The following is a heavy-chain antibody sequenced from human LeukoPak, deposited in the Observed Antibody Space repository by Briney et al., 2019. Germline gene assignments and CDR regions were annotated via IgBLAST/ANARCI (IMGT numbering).Heavy chain of an antibody. CDR1: GFTVSNKY. D-gene: IGHD3-22*01. V-gene: IGHV3-53*01. CDR2: IYSGGST. J-gene: IGHJ4*02. Sequence: GGSLRLSCAASGFTVSNKYMTWVRQAPGKGLEWVSLIYSGGSTQYSDSVKGRFTISRDNSKNTLYLQMNSLRAEDTAVYYCARRAGDYSHPYDYWGQGTLVTVSS. CDR3: ARRAGDYSHPYDY.